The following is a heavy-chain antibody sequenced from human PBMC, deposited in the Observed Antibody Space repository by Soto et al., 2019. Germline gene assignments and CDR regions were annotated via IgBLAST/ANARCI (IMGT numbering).Heavy chain of an antibody. CDR2: IYYSGST. V-gene: IGHV4-61*01. J-gene: IGHJ3*02. CDR3: ASVGGYSNHDAFDI. Sequence: SESLSLTCTVSGGSDSSGSYYWSWIRQPPGKGLEWIGYIYYSGSTNYNPSLKSRVTISVDTSKNQFSLKLSSVTAADTAVYYCASVGGYSNHDAFDIRGQGTMVTVSS. CDR1: GGSDSSGSYY. D-gene: IGHD4-4*01.